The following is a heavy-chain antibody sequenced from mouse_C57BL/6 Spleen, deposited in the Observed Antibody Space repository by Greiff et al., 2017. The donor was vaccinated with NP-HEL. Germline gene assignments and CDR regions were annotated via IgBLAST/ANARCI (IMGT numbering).Heavy chain of an antibody. CDR3: ARRYSNYGFAY. J-gene: IGHJ3*01. D-gene: IGHD2-5*01. CDR1: GYTFTSYW. Sequence: VQLQQSGAELVRPGSSVKLSCKASGYTFTSYWMHWVKQRPIQGLEWIGNIDPSDSETHYNQKFKDKATLTVDKSSSTAYMQLSSLTSEDSAVYYCARRYSNYGFAYWGQGTLVTVSA. CDR2: IDPSDSET. V-gene: IGHV1-52*01.